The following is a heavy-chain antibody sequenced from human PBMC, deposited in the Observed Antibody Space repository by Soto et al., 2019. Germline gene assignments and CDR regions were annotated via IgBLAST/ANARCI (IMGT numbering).Heavy chain of an antibody. CDR1: DFTFSNAW. J-gene: IGHJ4*02. CDR2: IKSKTDGGTT. Sequence: WGSLRIACAASDFTFSNAWMSWVRQAPGKGLELVGRIKSKTDGGTTDYAAPVKGRFTISRDDSKNTLYLQMNSLKTEDTAVYYCTTRIAARPAFDYWGQGTLVTVSS. CDR3: TTRIAARPAFDY. D-gene: IGHD6-6*01. V-gene: IGHV3-15*01.